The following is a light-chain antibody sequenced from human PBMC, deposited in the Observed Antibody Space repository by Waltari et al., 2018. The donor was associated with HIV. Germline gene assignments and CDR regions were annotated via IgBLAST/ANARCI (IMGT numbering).Light chain of an antibody. J-gene: IGKJ1*01. CDR3: QQYDTYRT. CDR2: KTS. Sequence: DIQMTQSPSTLSASIGDRVTITCRASQSISSWLAWYQQKPGKAPKLLIYKTSSLKSGVPSRFSGGGSGAEFTLTISSLQPDDFATYYCQQYDTYRTFGQGTKVEIK. V-gene: IGKV1-5*03. CDR1: QSISSW.